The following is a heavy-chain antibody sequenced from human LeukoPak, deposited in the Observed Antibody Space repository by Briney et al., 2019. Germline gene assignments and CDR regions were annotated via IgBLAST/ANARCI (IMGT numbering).Heavy chain of an antibody. CDR3: ARTSGSPAYYFDY. V-gene: IGHV1-18*01. Sequence: ASVKVSCEASGYTFTTYGIGWVRQAPGQGLEWMGWISGYNGNTNYAQKFQGRVTMTTDTSTSTVYMELSSLRSEDTAVYYCARTSGSPAYYFDYWGQGTLVTVSS. D-gene: IGHD3-10*01. CDR1: GYTFTTYG. CDR2: ISGYNGNT. J-gene: IGHJ4*02.